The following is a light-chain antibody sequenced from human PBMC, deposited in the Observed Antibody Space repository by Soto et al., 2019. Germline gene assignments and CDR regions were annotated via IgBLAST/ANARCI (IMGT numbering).Light chain of an antibody. J-gene: IGKJ5*01. CDR3: QKCNSAPIT. CDR2: AAS. CDR1: QGISNY. Sequence: DIQVTQSPSSLSASVGDRVTITCRASQGISNYLAWYQQKPGKVPKLLIYAASTLQSGVPSRFSGGGSGTDFTLTISSLQPEDVATYYCQKCNSAPITFGQGTRLEIK. V-gene: IGKV1-27*01.